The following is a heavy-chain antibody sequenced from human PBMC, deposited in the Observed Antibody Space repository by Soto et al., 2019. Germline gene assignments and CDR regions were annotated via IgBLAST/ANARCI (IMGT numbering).Heavy chain of an antibody. D-gene: IGHD6-6*01. J-gene: IGHJ4*02. CDR1: GFTFSSYG. CDR3: ARTPPDGYSSSSESFDY. CDR2: IWYDGSNK. V-gene: IGHV3-33*01. Sequence: GGSLRLSCAASGFTFSSYGMHWVRQAPGKGLEWVAVIWYDGSNKYYADSVKGRFTISRDNSKNTLYLQMNSLRAEDTAVYYCARTPPDGYSSSSESFDYWGQGTLVTVSS.